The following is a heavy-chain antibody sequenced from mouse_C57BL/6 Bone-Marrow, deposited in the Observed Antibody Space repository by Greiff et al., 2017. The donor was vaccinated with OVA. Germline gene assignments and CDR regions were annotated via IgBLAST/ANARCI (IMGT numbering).Heavy chain of an antibody. CDR1: GYTFTDYN. CDR3: ARGDGYYGYWYFDV. J-gene: IGHJ1*03. D-gene: IGHD2-3*01. Sequence: EVKLMESGPELVKPGASVKMSCKASGYTFTDYNMHWVKQSHGKSLEWIGYINPNNGGTSYNQKFKGKATLTVNKSSSTDYMELRSLTSEDSAVYYGARGDGYYGYWYFDVWGTGTTVTVSS. V-gene: IGHV1-22*01. CDR2: INPNNGGT.